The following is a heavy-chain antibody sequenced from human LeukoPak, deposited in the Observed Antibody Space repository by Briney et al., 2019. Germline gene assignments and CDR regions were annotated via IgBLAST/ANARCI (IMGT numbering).Heavy chain of an antibody. Sequence: GGSLRLSCAASGFTFSSYWMSWVRQAPGKGLEWVANIKVDGSEKYYVDSVKGRFTISRDNAKNSLYLQMNSLRAEDTAVYYCARARASRNIYYYMDVWGKGTTVTISS. CDR2: IKVDGSEK. D-gene: IGHD1-14*01. J-gene: IGHJ6*03. CDR3: ARARASRNIYYYMDV. V-gene: IGHV3-7*01. CDR1: GFTFSSYW.